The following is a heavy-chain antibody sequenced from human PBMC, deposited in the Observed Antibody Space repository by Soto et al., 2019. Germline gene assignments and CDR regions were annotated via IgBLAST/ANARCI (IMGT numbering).Heavy chain of an antibody. D-gene: IGHD2-2*01. CDR1: GYSFPSYW. J-gene: IGHJ6*02. CDR3: AIYCSSTSCYYYGMDV. V-gene: IGHV5-10-1*01. Sequence: RGESMKLYCQVSGYSFPSYWINGVPQKPGKGLEWMGRIDPSDSYTNYSPSFQGHVTISADKSISTAYLQWSSLKASDTAMYYCAIYCSSTSCYYYGMDVWGQGTTVTVS. CDR2: IDPSDSYT.